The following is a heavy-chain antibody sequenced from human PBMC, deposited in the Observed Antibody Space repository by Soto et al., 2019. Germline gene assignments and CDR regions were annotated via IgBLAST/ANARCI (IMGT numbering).Heavy chain of an antibody. V-gene: IGHV3-23*01. D-gene: IGHD1-26*01. CDR2: ISGSGDST. CDR3: ARRGSGSYYDY. Sequence: EVQLLESGGGLEQPGGSLRLSCAASGFTFSSYAMNWVRQAPGKGLEWVSVISGSGDSTYYADSVKGRFTISRDNSKNTLYLQMNSLRAEDMAVYYCARRGSGSYYDYWGQGTLVTVSS. J-gene: IGHJ4*02. CDR1: GFTFSSYA.